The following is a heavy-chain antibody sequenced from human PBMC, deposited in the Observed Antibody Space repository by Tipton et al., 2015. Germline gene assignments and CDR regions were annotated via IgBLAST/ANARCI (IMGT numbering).Heavy chain of an antibody. CDR1: GYTFINYG. J-gene: IGHJ4*02. CDR2: ISAYNGKT. D-gene: IGHD3-10*01. Sequence: QSGAEVKKPGASVKVSCKASGYTFINYGISWVRQAPGQGLEWMGWISAYNGKTSYAQKLQGRVTMTTDTSTSTAYMELRSLRSDDTAVYYCARSENYYGSGSPLDYWGQGTLVTVSS. V-gene: IGHV1-18*01. CDR3: ARSENYYGSGSPLDY.